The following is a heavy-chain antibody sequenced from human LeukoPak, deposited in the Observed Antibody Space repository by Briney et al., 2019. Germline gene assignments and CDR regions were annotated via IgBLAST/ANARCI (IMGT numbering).Heavy chain of an antibody. CDR3: ALGGYYYDSSGYYNWFDP. D-gene: IGHD3-22*01. J-gene: IGHJ5*02. CDR1: GYTLTELS. CDR2: FDPEDGET. Sequence: ASVKVSCKVSGYTLTELSMHWVRQAPGKGLEWMGGFDPEDGETIYAQKFQGRVTMTEGTSTDTAYMELSSLRSEDTAVYYCALGGYYYDSSGYYNWFDPWGQGTLVTVSS. V-gene: IGHV1-24*01.